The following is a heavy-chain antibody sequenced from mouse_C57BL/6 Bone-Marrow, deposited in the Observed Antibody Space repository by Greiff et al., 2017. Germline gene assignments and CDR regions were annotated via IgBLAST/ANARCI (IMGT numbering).Heavy chain of an antibody. CDR3: TRYFDF. V-gene: IGHV14-4*01. J-gene: IGHJ1*03. CDR2: IDPENGDT. CDR1: GFNIKDDY. Sequence: EVQLQQSGAELVRPGASVKLSCKASGFNIKDDYMHWVKQRPEQGLEWIGWIDPENGDTVYASQFQGKATITADKSSNTAYLQLSSLTAEDTAVYYCTRYFDFCGTGTTVTVSS.